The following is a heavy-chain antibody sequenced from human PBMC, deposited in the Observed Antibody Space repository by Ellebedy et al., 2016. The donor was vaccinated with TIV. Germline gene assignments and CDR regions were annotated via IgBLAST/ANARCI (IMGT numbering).Heavy chain of an antibody. CDR2: IKSRTDGGTT. Sequence: GGSLRLXXAASGFSFTNAWMSWVRQAPGKGLEWLGRIKSRTDGGTTDFAAPAKGRFTMSRDDSKSTLYLQMNSLRTEDTALYYCTAGDFGYWGQGTLVTVSS. CDR3: TAGDFGY. CDR1: GFSFTNAW. D-gene: IGHD7-27*01. V-gene: IGHV3-15*01. J-gene: IGHJ4*02.